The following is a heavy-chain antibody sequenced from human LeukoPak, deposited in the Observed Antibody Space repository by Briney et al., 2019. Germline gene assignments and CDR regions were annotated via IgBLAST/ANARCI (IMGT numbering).Heavy chain of an antibody. CDR3: ARSSSWYYFDY. V-gene: IGHV4-34*01. CDR1: GGSFSSYY. D-gene: IGHD6-13*01. CDR2: INHSGST. J-gene: IGHJ4*02. Sequence: SETLSLTCAVYGGSFSSYYWSWIRQPPGKGLEWIGEINHSGSTNYNPSLKSRVTISVDTSKNQFSLKLSSVTAADTAVYYCARSSSWYYFDYWGQGTLVTVSS.